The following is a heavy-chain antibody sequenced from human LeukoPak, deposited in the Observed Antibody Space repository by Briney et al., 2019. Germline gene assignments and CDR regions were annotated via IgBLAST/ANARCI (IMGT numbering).Heavy chain of an antibody. CDR1: GGTFSSYA. CDR3: ARKNYDYVWGSYRQGYFDY. J-gene: IGHJ4*02. D-gene: IGHD3-16*02. CDR2: IIPIFGTA. Sequence: SVKVSCKASGGTFSSYAISRVRQAPGQGLEWMGRIIPIFGTANYAQKFQGRVTITTDESTSTAYMELSSLRSEDTAVYYCARKNYDYVWGSYRQGYFDYWGQGTLVTVSS. V-gene: IGHV1-69*05.